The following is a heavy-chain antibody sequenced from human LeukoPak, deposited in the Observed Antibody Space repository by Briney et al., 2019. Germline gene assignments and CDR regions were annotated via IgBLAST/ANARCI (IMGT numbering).Heavy chain of an antibody. CDR2: ITSGGDYI. CDR3: ARGHYDVLAASYKWTPDY. Sequence: GGSLRLSCAASGFTFNIFNMNWVRQAPGKGLEWVSSITSGGDYIYYADSVKGRFTTSRDNAKNSLSLQLNSLRVEDTAVYYCARGHYDVLAASYKWTPDYWGQGTLATVSS. D-gene: IGHD3-9*01. V-gene: IGHV3-21*01. J-gene: IGHJ4*02. CDR1: GFTFNIFN.